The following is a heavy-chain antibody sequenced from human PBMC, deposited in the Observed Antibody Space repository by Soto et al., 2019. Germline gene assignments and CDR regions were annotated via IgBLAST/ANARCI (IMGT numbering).Heavy chain of an antibody. J-gene: IGHJ6*02. Sequence: GGSLRLSCTASGFTFGDYAMSWFRQAPGKGLEWVGFIRSKAYGGTTEYAASVKGRFTISRDDSKSIAYLQMNSLKTEDTAVYYCTRDSRSSSDYYYYGMDVWGQGTTVTVSS. CDR3: TRDSRSSSDYYYYGMDV. CDR2: IRSKAYGGTT. V-gene: IGHV3-49*03. CDR1: GFTFGDYA. D-gene: IGHD6-13*01.